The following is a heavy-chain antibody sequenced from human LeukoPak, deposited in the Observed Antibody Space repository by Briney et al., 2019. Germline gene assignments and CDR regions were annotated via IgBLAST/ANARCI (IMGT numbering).Heavy chain of an antibody. D-gene: IGHD3-22*01. J-gene: IGHJ4*02. CDR3: ARETNQAYDSSGYQYYFDY. V-gene: IGHV4-61*02. CDR1: GGSISSGSYY. CDR2: IYTSGST. Sequence: NPSETLSLTCTVSGGSISSGSYYWSWIRQPAGKGLEWIGRIYTSGSTNYNPSLKSRVTISVDTSKNQFSLKLSSVTAADTAVYYCARETNQAYDSSGYQYYFDYWGQGTLVTVSS.